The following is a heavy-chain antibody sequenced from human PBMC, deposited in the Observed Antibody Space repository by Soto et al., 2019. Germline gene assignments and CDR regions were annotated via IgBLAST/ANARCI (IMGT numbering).Heavy chain of an antibody. CDR2: IYYSGST. J-gene: IGHJ6*02. Sequence: WETLSLTCTVSGGSMSTYYWSWIRQPPGKGLEWIGYIYYSGSTNYNPPLKSRVTISVDTSKNQFSLRLSSVTAADTAVYYCARDRDSYGSMDVWGQGTTVTVSS. D-gene: IGHD5-18*01. CDR1: GGSMSTYY. V-gene: IGHV4-59*01. CDR3: ARDRDSYGSMDV.